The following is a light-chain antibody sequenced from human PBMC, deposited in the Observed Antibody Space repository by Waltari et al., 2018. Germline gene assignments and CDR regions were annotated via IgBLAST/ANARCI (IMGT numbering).Light chain of an antibody. CDR3: QQYYSTPYT. V-gene: IGKV4-1*01. Sequence: DIVMTQSPDSLAVSLGERATINCKSSQSVLYSSNNKNYLAWYQQKPGQPPKVLIYWASTRESGVPDRFSGSGSGTDFTLTISSLQAEDVAVYYCQQYYSTPYTFVQGTKLEIQ. CDR2: WAS. J-gene: IGKJ2*01. CDR1: QSVLYSSNNKNY.